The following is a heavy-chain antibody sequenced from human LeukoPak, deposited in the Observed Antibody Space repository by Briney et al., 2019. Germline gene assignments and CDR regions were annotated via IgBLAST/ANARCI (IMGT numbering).Heavy chain of an antibody. CDR1: GGSISSGSYY. Sequence: PSETLSLTCTVSGGSISSGSYYWSWIRQPAGKGLEWIGRIYTSGSTNYNPSLKSRVTISVDTSKNQFSLKLSSVTAADTAVYYCALGWYIPVRLGELPPVYWGQGTLVTVSS. J-gene: IGHJ4*02. D-gene: IGHD1-26*01. CDR2: IYTSGST. V-gene: IGHV4-61*02. CDR3: ALGWYIPVRLGELPPVY.